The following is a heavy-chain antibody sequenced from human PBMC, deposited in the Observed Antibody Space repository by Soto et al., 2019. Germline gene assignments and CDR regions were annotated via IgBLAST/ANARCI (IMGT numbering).Heavy chain of an antibody. CDR1: GITFNTAW. CDR3: TAGSPFNY. CDR2: IKGKPDGGAT. V-gene: IGHV3-15*01. J-gene: IGHJ4*02. Sequence: LRLSCAASGITFNTAWLTWVRQAPGKGLEWVGRIKGKPDGGATDYAAPVEGRFTISRDDSQNTVFLQMNSLKTDDTAVYYCTAGSPFNYWGPGTLVTAPQ.